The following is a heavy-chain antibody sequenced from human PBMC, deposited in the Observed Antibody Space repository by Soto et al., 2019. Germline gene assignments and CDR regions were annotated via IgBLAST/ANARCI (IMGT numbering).Heavy chain of an antibody. V-gene: IGHV5-10-1*01. CDR1: GYSFTSYW. Sequence: GESLKISCKGSGYSFTSYWISWVRQMPGKGLEWMGRIDPSDSYTNYSPSFQGHVTISADKSISTAYLQWSSLKASDTAMYYCARHVPTYCSSTSCYVPYYYGMDVWGQGTTV. D-gene: IGHD2-2*01. J-gene: IGHJ6*02. CDR3: ARHVPTYCSSTSCYVPYYYGMDV. CDR2: IDPSDSYT.